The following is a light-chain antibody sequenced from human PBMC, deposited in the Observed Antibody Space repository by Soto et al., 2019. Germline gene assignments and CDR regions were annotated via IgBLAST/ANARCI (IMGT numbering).Light chain of an antibody. CDR1: SRDVGGYNY. CDR2: EVS. Sequence: QSALTQPPSASGSPGQSVTISCTGTSRDVGGYNYVSWYQQHPGKAPKLMIYEVSKRPSGVPDRSSGSKSGNTASLTVSGLQAEDEADYYCISYAGSNNYVFGTGTRSPS. J-gene: IGLJ1*01. V-gene: IGLV2-8*01. CDR3: ISYAGSNNYV.